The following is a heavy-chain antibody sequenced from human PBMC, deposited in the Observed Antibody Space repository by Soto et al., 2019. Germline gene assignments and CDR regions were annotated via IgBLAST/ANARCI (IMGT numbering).Heavy chain of an antibody. Sequence: EVRLLESGGGLVPPGGSLRLSCAASGFTFTDYAMSWVRQAPGKGLECVSIIGGRGGHTSYADSVKGRFTISSDNSKNTVYLEMHSLTAEDTALYFCAKGRSFLITSYATTFYYRGLGLLVTVSS. CDR3: AKGRSFLITSYATTFYY. CDR1: GFTFTDYA. V-gene: IGHV3-23*01. J-gene: IGHJ4*02. CDR2: IGGRGGHT. D-gene: IGHD3-16*01.